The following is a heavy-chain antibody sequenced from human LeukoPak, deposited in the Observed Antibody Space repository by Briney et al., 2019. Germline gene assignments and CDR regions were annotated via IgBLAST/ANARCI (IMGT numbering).Heavy chain of an antibody. Sequence: PGGSLRLSCAASGFTFSLYEMNWVRQAPGKGLEWVSYISSSGSTIYYADSVKGRFTISRDNAKNSLYLEMNSLRAEDTALYYCAATYSGNWEFDYWGQGTLVTVSS. V-gene: IGHV3-48*03. D-gene: IGHD1-26*01. J-gene: IGHJ4*02. CDR1: GFTFSLYE. CDR3: AATYSGNWEFDY. CDR2: ISSSGSTI.